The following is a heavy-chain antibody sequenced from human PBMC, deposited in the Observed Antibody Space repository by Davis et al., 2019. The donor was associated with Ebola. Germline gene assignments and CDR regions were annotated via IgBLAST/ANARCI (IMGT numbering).Heavy chain of an antibody. V-gene: IGHV1-18*01. Sequence: AASVKVSCKVSGYTFTSYGISWVRQAPGQGLEWMGWISAYNGNTNYAQKLQGRVTMTTDTSTSTAYMELRSLRSDDTAVYYCARDRMVRGVNPYYFDYWGQGTLVTVSS. CDR1: GYTFTSYG. J-gene: IGHJ4*02. D-gene: IGHD3-10*01. CDR2: ISAYNGNT. CDR3: ARDRMVRGVNPYYFDY.